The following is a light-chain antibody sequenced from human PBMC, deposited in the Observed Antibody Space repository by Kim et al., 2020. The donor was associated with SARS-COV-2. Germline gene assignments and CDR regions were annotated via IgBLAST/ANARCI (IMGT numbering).Light chain of an antibody. CDR1: RSNVGGYNY. CDR2: DVS. Sequence: GPSITISCTGTRSNVGGYNYVSWYQQHPGKAPKFMIYDVSERPSGVSNRFSGSKSGNTASLTISGLQAEDEADYYCSSYTSSSSWVFGGGTQLTVL. V-gene: IGLV2-14*04. J-gene: IGLJ3*02. CDR3: SSYTSSSSWV.